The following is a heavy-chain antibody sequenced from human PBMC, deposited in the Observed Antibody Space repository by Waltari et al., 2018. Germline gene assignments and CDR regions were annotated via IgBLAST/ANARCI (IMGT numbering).Heavy chain of an antibody. CDR2: IYYSGNT. D-gene: IGHD6-6*01. V-gene: IGHV4-31*03. J-gene: IGHJ3*02. Sequence: QVQLQESGPGLVKPSQTLSLTCTVSGGPISSGGYFWSWIRQNPGKGLEWIAYIYYSGNTYYNPSLKSRVSISVDTSKNQFSLRLNSVTVADTSVFYCARGASSSYGFDIWGQGTLVTVSS. CDR1: GGPISSGGYF. CDR3: ARGASSSYGFDI.